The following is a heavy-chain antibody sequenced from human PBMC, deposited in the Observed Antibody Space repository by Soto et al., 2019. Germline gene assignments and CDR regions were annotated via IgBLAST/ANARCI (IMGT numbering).Heavy chain of an antibody. CDR1: GFTFSSYA. V-gene: IGHV3-23*01. D-gene: IGHD1-1*01. CDR3: AKVLIQYNWNDAGDY. J-gene: IGHJ4*02. Sequence: GGSLRLSCAASGFTFSSYAMSWVRQAPGKGLEWVSAISGSGGSTYYADSVKGRFTISRDNSKNTLYLQMNSLRAEDTAVYYCAKVLIQYNWNDAGDYWGQGTLVTVSS. CDR2: ISGSGGST.